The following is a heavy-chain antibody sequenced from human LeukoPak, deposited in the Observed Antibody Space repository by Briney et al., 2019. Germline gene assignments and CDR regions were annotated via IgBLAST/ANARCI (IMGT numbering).Heavy chain of an antibody. D-gene: IGHD6-6*01. V-gene: IGHV6-1*01. CDR2: TYFRSRWYN. J-gene: IGHJ3*02. CDR3: ERSDEYSFAWPVFDI. Sequence: SQTLSLTCAISGDSVSSNSASWTWLRQSPSRGLEWLGRTYFRSRWYNDYAVSVKSRITINPDTSKNQFSLHLDSVTPEDTAVYSCERSDEYSFAWPVFDIWGQGTMVTVSS. CDR1: GDSVSSNSAS.